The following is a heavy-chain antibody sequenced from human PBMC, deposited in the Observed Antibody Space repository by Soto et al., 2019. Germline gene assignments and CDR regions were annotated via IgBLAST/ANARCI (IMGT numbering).Heavy chain of an antibody. CDR1: GFTFSSYS. D-gene: IGHD4-4*01. J-gene: IGHJ4*02. CDR3: ARSLKEDDYSHREAFDY. V-gene: IGHV3-48*01. CDR2: ISSSSSTI. Sequence: GESLKISCAASGFTFSSYSMNWVRQAPGKGLEWVSYISSSSSTIYYADSVKGRFTISRDNAKNSLYLQMNSLRAEDTAVYYCARSLKEDDYSHREAFDYWGQGTLVTVSS.